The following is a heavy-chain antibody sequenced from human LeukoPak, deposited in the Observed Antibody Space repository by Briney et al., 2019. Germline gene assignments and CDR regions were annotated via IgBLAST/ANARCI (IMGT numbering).Heavy chain of an antibody. V-gene: IGHV4-30-2*01. Sequence: SETLSLTCALSGGSISSGGYSWSWIRQPPGKGLEWIGYIYHSGSTYYNPSLKSRVTISVDRSKNQFSLKLSSVTAADTAVYYCARGGTNGMDVWGQGTTVTVSS. CDR3: ARGGTNGMDV. J-gene: IGHJ6*02. CDR1: GGSISSGGYS. D-gene: IGHD3/OR15-3a*01. CDR2: IYHSGST.